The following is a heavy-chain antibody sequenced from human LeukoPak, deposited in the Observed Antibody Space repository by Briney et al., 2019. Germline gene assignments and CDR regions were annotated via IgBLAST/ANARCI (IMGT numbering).Heavy chain of an antibody. CDR1: GYTFSAYN. D-gene: IGHD3-22*01. CDR3: GRTWIEVWTPGFDY. Sequence: ASVKVSCKASGYTFSAYNIHWVRQAPGHGLEWMGGINCNGGDTKYAQKFQGRVTMTRDTSMSTVYMELSGLRSDDTAVFFCGRTWIEVWTPGFDYWGQGTLVTVSS. V-gene: IGHV1-2*02. J-gene: IGHJ4*02. CDR2: INCNGGDT.